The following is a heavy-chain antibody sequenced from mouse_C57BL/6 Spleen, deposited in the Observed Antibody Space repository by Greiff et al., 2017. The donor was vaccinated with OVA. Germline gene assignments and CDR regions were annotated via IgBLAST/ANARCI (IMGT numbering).Heavy chain of an antibody. CDR2: ISYDGSN. D-gene: IGHD1-1*01. V-gene: IGHV3-6*01. J-gene: IGHJ1*03. CDR1: GYSITSGYY. CDR3: ASGSPYYYGSSYWYFDV. Sequence: VQLKESGPGLVKPSQSLSLTCSVTGYSITSGYYWNWIRQFPGNKLEWMGYISYDGSNNYNPSLKNRISITRDTSKNQFFLKLNSVTTEDTATYYCASGSPYYYGSSYWYFDVWGTGTTVTVSS.